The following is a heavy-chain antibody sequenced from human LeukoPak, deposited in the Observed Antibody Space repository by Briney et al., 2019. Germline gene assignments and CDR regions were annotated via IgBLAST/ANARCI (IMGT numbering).Heavy chain of an antibody. J-gene: IGHJ4*02. D-gene: IGHD3-16*01. CDR3: AKGLPDTFSLFDY. CDR2: INSDGSST. CDR1: GFTFSSYW. V-gene: IGHV3-74*01. Sequence: GGSLRLSCAASGFTFSSYWMHWVRQAPGKGLVWVSRINSDGSSTSYADSVKGRFTISRDNSKNTLYLQMNSLRAEDTAVYYCAKGLPDTFSLFDYWGQGTLVTVSS.